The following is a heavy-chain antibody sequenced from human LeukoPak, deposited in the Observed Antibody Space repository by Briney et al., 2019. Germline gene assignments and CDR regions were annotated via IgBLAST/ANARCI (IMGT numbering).Heavy chain of an antibody. CDR2: IIPIFGTA. CDR1: GYTFTDYY. Sequence: SVKVSCKASGYTFTDYYMHWVRQAPGQGLEWMGGIIPIFGTANYAQKFQGRVTITADESTSTAYMELSSLRSEDTAVYYCARDARHRYCSSSSCYRGWLDPWGQGTPVTVSS. CDR3: ARDARHRYCSSSSCYRGWLDP. J-gene: IGHJ5*02. V-gene: IGHV1-69*13. D-gene: IGHD2-2*01.